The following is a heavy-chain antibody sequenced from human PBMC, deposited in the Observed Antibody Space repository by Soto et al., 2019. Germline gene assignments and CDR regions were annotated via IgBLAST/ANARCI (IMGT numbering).Heavy chain of an antibody. CDR3: ARETYCGGDCYGGVSKDYYYYGMDV. J-gene: IGHJ6*02. CDR2: IYYSGST. V-gene: IGHV4-30-4*01. Sequence: QVQLQESGPGLVKPSQTLSLTCTVSGGSISSGDYYWSWIRQPPGKGLEWIGYIYYSGSTYYNPSLKSRVTISVDTSKNQFSLKLSSVTAADTAVYYCARETYCGGDCYGGVSKDYYYYGMDVWGQGTTVTVSS. CDR1: GGSISSGDYY. D-gene: IGHD2-21*02.